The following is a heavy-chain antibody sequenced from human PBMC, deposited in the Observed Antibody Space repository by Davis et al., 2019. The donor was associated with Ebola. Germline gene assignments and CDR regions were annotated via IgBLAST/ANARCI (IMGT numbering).Heavy chain of an antibody. V-gene: IGHV1-2*06. CDR3: ARERWELLGGAFDP. J-gene: IGHJ5*02. Sequence: AASVKVSCKASGYTFTSYGISWVRQAPGQGLEWMGRINPNSGGTNYAQKFQGRVTMTRDTSISTAYMELSSLRSEDTAVYYCARERWELLGGAFDPWGQGTLVTVSS. CDR2: INPNSGGT. D-gene: IGHD1-26*01. CDR1: GYTFTSYG.